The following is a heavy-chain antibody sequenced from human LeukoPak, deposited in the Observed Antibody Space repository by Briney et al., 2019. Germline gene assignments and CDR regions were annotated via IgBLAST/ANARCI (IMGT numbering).Heavy chain of an antibody. D-gene: IGHD3-10*01. V-gene: IGHV5-51*01. CDR1: GSIFTNDW. Sequence: PGESLKISCPVSGSIFTNDWIGCVRQMPGKGLESMGIIYPADSDTTYSPSFQGQVTISVDKSISTVYLQWSRLQASDTAMYYCARQSRDGSQTRGDYLDHWGQGTLVTVSS. CDR2: IYPADSDT. J-gene: IGHJ4*02. CDR3: ARQSRDGSQTRGDYLDH.